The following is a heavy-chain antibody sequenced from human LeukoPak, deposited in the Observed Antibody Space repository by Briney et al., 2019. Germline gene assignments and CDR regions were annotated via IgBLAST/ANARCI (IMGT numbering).Heavy chain of an antibody. CDR2: IWYDGSNK. CDR3: AKAISGVSNSLGDV. V-gene: IGHV3-30*02. J-gene: IGHJ6*04. CDR1: GFTFSNYG. D-gene: IGHD3-3*01. Sequence: GGSLRLSCAASGFTFSNYGTHWVRQAPGKGLEWVAFIWYDGSNKYYVDSVKGRFTISRDNSKNTLHLQMNSLRAEDTAVYCCAKAISGVSNSLGDVWGKGTTVTVSS.